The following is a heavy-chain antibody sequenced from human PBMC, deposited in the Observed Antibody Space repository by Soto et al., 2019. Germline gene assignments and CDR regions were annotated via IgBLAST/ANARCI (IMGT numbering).Heavy chain of an antibody. CDR1: GDSINNYY. J-gene: IGHJ4*02. Sequence: XETLSLTCTVAGDSINNYYWSWIRQPPGKRLEWIGYIYYTGSTTYNPSLESRVTMSVDTSKNQFSLKLSSVNVADTAVYYCAKYRRAEAEGFTLDYWGRGTLVTVSS. CDR3: AKYRRAEAEGFTLDY. CDR2: IYYTGST. D-gene: IGHD2-2*01. V-gene: IGHV4-59*01.